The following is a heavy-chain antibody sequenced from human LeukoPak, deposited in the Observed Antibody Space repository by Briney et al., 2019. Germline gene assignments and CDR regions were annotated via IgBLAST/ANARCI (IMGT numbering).Heavy chain of an antibody. J-gene: IGHJ4*02. CDR1: GFTFSSYG. CDR3: ARVARTRIAVAGSFDY. D-gene: IGHD6-19*01. V-gene: IGHV3-30*03. Sequence: SGGSLRLSCAASGFTFSSYGMHWVRQAPGKGLEWVAVISYDGSNKYYADSVKGRFTISRDNSKNTLYLQMNSLRAEDTAVYYCARVARTRIAVAGSFDYWGQGTLVTVSS. CDR2: ISYDGSNK.